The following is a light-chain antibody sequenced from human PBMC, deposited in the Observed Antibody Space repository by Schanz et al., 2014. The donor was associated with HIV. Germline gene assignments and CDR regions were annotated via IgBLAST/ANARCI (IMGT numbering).Light chain of an antibody. V-gene: IGLV2-14*03. Sequence: QSALTQPASVSGSPGRSISISCTGTSGDVGSYNYVSWYQQHPGKAPKLMIYDVSNRPSGVSSRFSGSKSGNTASLTISGLQAEDEADYYCCSYTTTSTYVFGAGTKLTVL. CDR2: DVS. CDR1: SGDVGSYNY. J-gene: IGLJ1*01. CDR3: CSYTTTSTYV.